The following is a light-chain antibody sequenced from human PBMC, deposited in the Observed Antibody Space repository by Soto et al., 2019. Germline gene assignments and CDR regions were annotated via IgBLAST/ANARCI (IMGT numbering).Light chain of an antibody. V-gene: IGKV4-1*01. CDR3: QEYLSTVLI. CDR1: QSLLYDSNNKSH. CDR2: WAS. Sequence: DIVMTQSPDSLAVSLGERATINCKSSQSLLYDSNNKSHLAWYQHKPGHPPKLLIYWASTRESEVPDRFSGSGSGTDFTLTISSLQAEDVAIYYCQEYLSTVLIFGGGTKVEI. J-gene: IGKJ4*01.